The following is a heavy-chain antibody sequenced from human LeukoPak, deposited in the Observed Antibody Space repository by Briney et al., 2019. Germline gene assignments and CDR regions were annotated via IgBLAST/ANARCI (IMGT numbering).Heavy chain of an antibody. J-gene: IGHJ4*02. CDR3: AGERRGYSYGY. Sequence: GGSLRLSCAASGFTFSSYGMHWVRHAPGKGLEWVAVISYDGSNKYYADSVKGRFTISRDNSKNTLYLQMNSLRAEDTAVYYCAGERRGYSYGYWGQGTLVTVS. D-gene: IGHD5-18*01. CDR1: GFTFSSYG. V-gene: IGHV3-30*03. CDR2: ISYDGSNK.